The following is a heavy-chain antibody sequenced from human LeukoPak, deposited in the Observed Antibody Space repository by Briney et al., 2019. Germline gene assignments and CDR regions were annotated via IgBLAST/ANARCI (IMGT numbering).Heavy chain of an antibody. J-gene: IGHJ6*03. CDR3: ARGVVGATSDYYYYYMDV. Sequence: PGGSLRLSCAASGFTFSSYSMNWVRPAPGKGLEWVSYISSSSSTIYYADSVKGRFTISRDNAKNSLYLQMNSLRAEDTAVYYCARGVVGATSDYYYYYMDVWGKGTTVTVSS. CDR2: ISSSSSTI. V-gene: IGHV3-48*01. CDR1: GFTFSSYS. D-gene: IGHD1-26*01.